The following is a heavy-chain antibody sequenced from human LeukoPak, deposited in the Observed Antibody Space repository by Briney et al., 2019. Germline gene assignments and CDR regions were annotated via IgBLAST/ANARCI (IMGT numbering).Heavy chain of an antibody. D-gene: IGHD6-19*01. J-gene: IGHJ4*02. CDR2: INAFGGEK. Sequence: PGGSLRLSCTASGFTFRSYWMAWVRQAPGKGLEWVANINAFGGEKYYVDSVKGRFTISRDNAKNSLYLQMNSLRAEDTAVYYCARIRRGWSQNWDYWGQGTLVTVSS. V-gene: IGHV3-7*01. CDR3: ARIRRGWSQNWDY. CDR1: GFTFRSYW.